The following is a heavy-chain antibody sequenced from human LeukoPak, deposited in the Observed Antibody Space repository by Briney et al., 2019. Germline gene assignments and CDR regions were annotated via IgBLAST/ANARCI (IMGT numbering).Heavy chain of an antibody. CDR1: GGSISSHY. Sequence: SETLSLTCTVSGGSISSHYWSWIRQPPGKGLEWIAYISYSGSTNYNPSLRNRVTISVDTSKNQFSLKLSSVTAADTAVYYCARVGYSSGWSHFDLWGRGTLVTVSS. CDR3: ARVGYSSGWSHFDL. V-gene: IGHV4-59*11. J-gene: IGHJ2*01. CDR2: ISYSGST. D-gene: IGHD6-19*01.